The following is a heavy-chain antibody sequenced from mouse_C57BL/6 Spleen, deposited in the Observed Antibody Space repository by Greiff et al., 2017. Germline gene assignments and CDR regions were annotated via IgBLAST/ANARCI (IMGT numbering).Heavy chain of an antibody. J-gene: IGHJ1*03. CDR2: IYPCDSET. Sequence: QVQLQQPGAELVRPGSSVKLSCKASGYTFTSYWMDWVKQRPGQGLEWIGNIYPCDSETHYNQKFKDKATLTVEISSNTAYMQLSSLTSEDSAVYDCAREEIYYGNYWYFDVWGTGTTVTVSS. V-gene: IGHV1-61*01. D-gene: IGHD2-1*01. CDR3: AREEIYYGNYWYFDV. CDR1: GYTFTSYW.